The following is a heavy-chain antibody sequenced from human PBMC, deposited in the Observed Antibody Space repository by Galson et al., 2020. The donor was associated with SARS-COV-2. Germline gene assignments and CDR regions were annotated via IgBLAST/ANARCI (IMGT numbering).Heavy chain of an antibody. Sequence: SETLSLTCIVSGFSVTATYYCAWIRHSPEMGLEWIGTVYLRWSTYYNPSLKRRVTMSVDTSKNQFSLKLTSLTATDTALYYCAREVVEVVGGTSLVQFENWGQGTRVTVS. CDR3: AREVVEVVGGTSLVQFEN. V-gene: IGHV4-38-2*02. CDR1: GFSVTATYY. CDR2: VYLRWST. J-gene: IGHJ4*02. D-gene: IGHD2-15*01.